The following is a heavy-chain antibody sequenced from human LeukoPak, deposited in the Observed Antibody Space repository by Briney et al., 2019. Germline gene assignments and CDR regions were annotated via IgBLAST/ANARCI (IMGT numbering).Heavy chain of an antibody. Sequence: SVKVSCKASGGTFSSYAISWVRQAPGQGLEWMGGIIPIFGTANYAQKFQGRVTITADESTSTAYMELSSLRSEDTAVYYCARVTGVVATTNNWFDPWGQGTLVTVSS. D-gene: IGHD5-12*01. CDR2: IIPIFGTA. CDR1: GGTFSSYA. CDR3: ARVTGVVATTNNWFDP. J-gene: IGHJ5*02. V-gene: IGHV1-69*13.